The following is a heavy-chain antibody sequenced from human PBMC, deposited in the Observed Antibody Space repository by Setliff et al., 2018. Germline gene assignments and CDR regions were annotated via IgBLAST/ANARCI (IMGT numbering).Heavy chain of an antibody. Sequence: PSVKVSCKISGDTFRTYSINWVRQAPGQGLEWMGGIIPIFGAADYAQKFQGRVTITTDESASTSYMELISLRSDDTAVYYCARDQSPHYYHPASGDAFDSWGQGTLVTVSS. V-gene: IGHV1-69*05. D-gene: IGHD1-26*01. CDR3: ARDQSPHYYHPASGDAFDS. CDR2: IIPIFGAA. J-gene: IGHJ3*01. CDR1: GDTFRTYS.